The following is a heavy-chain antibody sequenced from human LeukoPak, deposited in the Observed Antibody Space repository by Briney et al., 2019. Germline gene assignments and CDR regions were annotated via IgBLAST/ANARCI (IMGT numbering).Heavy chain of an antibody. CDR2: INHSGST. CDR3: ARAGVVLVRGVIGGNWFDP. D-gene: IGHD3-10*01. J-gene: IGHJ5*02. Sequence: EALSLTCGVYGGSFSGYYWGWVRPPPGKGLEWIGEINHSGSTNYNPSLKSRVTISVDTSKNQFSLKLSSVTAADTAVYYCARAGVVLVRGVIGGNWFDPWGQGTLVTVSS. V-gene: IGHV4-34*01. CDR1: GGSFSGYY.